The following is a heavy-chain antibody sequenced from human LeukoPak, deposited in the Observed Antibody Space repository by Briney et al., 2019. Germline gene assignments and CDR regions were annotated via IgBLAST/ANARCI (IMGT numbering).Heavy chain of an antibody. CDR3: ARLSLRRFLSYYYYYMDV. CDR2: IYASGST. CDR1: GGSISSYY. V-gene: IGHV4-4*07. Sequence: SETLSLTCTVSGGSISSYYWSWIRQPAGKGLEWIGRIYASGSTNYNPSLKSRVTISVDKSKNQFSLKLSSVTAADTAVYYCARLSLRRFLSYYYYYMDVWGKGTTVTVSS. D-gene: IGHD3-3*01. J-gene: IGHJ6*03.